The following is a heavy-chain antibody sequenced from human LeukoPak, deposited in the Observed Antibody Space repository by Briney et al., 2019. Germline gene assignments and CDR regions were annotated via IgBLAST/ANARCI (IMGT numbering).Heavy chain of an antibody. CDR2: ISSSSSYI. D-gene: IGHD4-17*01. J-gene: IGHJ4*02. CDR1: GFTFSSYS. Sequence: GGSLRLSCAASGFTFSSYSMNWVRQAPGQGLEWVSSISSSSSYIYYADSVKGRFTISRDNAKNSLYLQMNSLRAEDTAVYYCAREPDYGDYVRYFDYWGQGTLVTVSS. V-gene: IGHV3-21*01. CDR3: AREPDYGDYVRYFDY.